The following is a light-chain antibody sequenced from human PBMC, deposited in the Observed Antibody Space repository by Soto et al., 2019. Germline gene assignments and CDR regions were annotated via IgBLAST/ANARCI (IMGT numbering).Light chain of an antibody. V-gene: IGKV3D-7*01. CDR1: QTVSRYY. Sequence: VLTQSPATLSLSPGGRAILSCRASQTVSRYYVSWYQKKHGQPPRLLIYGASTRATGVPDRFSGSGSGADFTLTISSLHPEDFGVYYCQQALTFGGGTTVE. J-gene: IGKJ4*01. CDR3: QQALT. CDR2: GAS.